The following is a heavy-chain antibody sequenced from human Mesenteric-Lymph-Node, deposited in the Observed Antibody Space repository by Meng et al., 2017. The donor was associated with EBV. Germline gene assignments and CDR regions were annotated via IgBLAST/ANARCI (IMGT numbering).Heavy chain of an antibody. J-gene: IGHJ4*02. CDR1: GFTVSSNY. CDR3: TTWLRPDW. V-gene: IGHV3-53*01. Sequence: EVQLVESGGGLTQPGGSLRLSCAASGFTVSSNYMSWVRQAPGKGLEWVSVIYSGGSTYYADSVKGRFTISRDNAKNTLYLQMNSLRVEDTGVYYCTTWLRPDWWGQGTLVTVSS. D-gene: IGHD3/OR15-3a*01. CDR2: IYSGGST.